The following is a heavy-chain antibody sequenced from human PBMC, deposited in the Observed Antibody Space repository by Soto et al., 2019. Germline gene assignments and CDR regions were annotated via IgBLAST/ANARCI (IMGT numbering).Heavy chain of an antibody. CDR1: GFTFSSYA. V-gene: IGHV3-30-3*01. CDR2: ISYDGSNK. Sequence: GGSLRLSCAASGFTFSSYAMHWVRQAPGKGLEWVAVISYDGSNKYYADSVKGRFTISRDNSKNTLYLQMNSLRAEDTAVYYCARDGQRAFDYWGQGTLVTVSS. CDR3: ARDGQRAFDY. J-gene: IGHJ4*02.